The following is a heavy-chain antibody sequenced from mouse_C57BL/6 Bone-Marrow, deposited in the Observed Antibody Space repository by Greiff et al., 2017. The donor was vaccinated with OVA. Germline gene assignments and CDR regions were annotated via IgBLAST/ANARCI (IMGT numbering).Heavy chain of an antibody. D-gene: IGHD1-1*01. CDR1: GYTFTEYT. V-gene: IGHV1-62-2*01. CDR3: ARHGLYYYGSSPYFDY. J-gene: IGHJ2*01. Sequence: VQLKESGAELVKPGASVKLSCKASGYTFTEYTIHWVKQRSGQGLEWIGWFYPGSGSIKYNEKFKDKATLTADKSSSTVYMELSRLTSEDSAVYFCARHGLYYYGSSPYFDYWGQGTTLTVSS. CDR2: FYPGSGSI.